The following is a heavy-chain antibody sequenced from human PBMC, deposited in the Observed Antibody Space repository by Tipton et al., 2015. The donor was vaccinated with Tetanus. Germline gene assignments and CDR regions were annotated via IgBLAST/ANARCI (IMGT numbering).Heavy chain of an antibody. CDR2: IYYSGST. Sequence: TLSLTCTVSGGSISSGGYYWSWIRQHPGKGLEWIGYIYYSGSTNYNPSLKSRVTISVDTSKNQFSLELSSVTAADTAVYYCARTTYYYDSSGPGDAFDIWGQGTMATVSS. V-gene: IGHV4-61*08. D-gene: IGHD3-22*01. CDR1: GGSISSGGYY. CDR3: ARTTYYYDSSGPGDAFDI. J-gene: IGHJ3*02.